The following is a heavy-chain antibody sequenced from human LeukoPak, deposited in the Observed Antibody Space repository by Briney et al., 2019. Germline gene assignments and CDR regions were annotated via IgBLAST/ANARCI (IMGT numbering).Heavy chain of an antibody. Sequence: SETLSLTCTVSGGSISSYYWSWIRQPPGKGLKWIGYIYYSGSTNYNPSLKSRVTISVDTSKNQFSLKLSSVTAADTAVYYCARERIDVVPAAQVWFAFDIWGQGTMVTVSS. CDR2: IYYSGST. CDR3: ARERIDVVPAAQVWFAFDI. J-gene: IGHJ3*02. D-gene: IGHD2-2*01. V-gene: IGHV4-59*01. CDR1: GGSISSYY.